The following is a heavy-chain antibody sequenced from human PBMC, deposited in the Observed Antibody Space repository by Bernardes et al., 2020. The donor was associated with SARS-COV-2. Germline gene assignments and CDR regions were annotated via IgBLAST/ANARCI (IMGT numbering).Heavy chain of an antibody. CDR1: GGSMSSYF. J-gene: IGHJ4*02. D-gene: IGHD5-12*01. CDR2: NYYSGSP. V-gene: IGHV4-59*01. Sequence: TLSLTGTVSGGSMSSYFWSWIRQPPGRGLEWIGSNYYSGSPNYNPSLKSRVTISVDTSKNQFSLKLNSVTAADAAVYYCAGGYDFNYWGQGTLVTVSS. CDR3: AGGYDFNY.